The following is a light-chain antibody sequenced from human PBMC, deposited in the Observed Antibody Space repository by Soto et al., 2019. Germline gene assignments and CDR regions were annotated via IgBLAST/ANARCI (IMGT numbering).Light chain of an antibody. CDR1: QSVSSSY. CDR2: GAS. J-gene: IGKJ1*01. Sequence: IVLTQSPSTLSFSPGEKATLSFRASQSVSSSYLAWYQQKPGQAPRLLFYGASSRATGIPDRFSGSASGTDFTLTISRLEPEDFAVYYCQQYGSSPRTFGQGTKVDIK. V-gene: IGKV3-20*01. CDR3: QQYGSSPRT.